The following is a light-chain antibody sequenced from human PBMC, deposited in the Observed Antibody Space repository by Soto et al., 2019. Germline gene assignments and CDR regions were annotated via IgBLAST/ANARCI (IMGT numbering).Light chain of an antibody. J-gene: IGKJ5*01. CDR3: QHRHSYPIT. V-gene: IGKV1-9*01. Sequence: DIQLTQSPSFLSASVGDRVTITCRASQGISSLLAGYQQRPGKPPKLLINTASTLQSGVPSRFSGSGSGTEFTLTISGLQPEDFATYYCQHRHSYPITFGQGTRLEIK. CDR2: TAS. CDR1: QGISSL.